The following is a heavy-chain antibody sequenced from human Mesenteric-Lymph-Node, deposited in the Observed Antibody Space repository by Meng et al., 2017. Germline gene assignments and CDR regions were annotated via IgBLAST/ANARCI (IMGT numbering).Heavy chain of an antibody. CDR2: INHSGNT. CDR3: ARGRFGDAANSYNWFDP. CDR1: GGGFNGYY. J-gene: IGHJ5*02. D-gene: IGHD3-10*01. Sequence: QAQLQQWGAGLLQPSVTLSPTCGLAGGGFNGYYWSWIRQPPGKGLEWIAEINHSGNTNYNPSLKSRVTISVDRSNNQFSLRLKSVSAADTAVYYCARGRFGDAANSYNWFDPWGQGTLVTVSS. V-gene: IGHV4-34*01.